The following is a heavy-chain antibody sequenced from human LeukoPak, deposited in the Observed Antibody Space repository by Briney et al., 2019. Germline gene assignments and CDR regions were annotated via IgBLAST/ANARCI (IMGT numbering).Heavy chain of an antibody. Sequence: GGSLRLSCAASGFTFSSFGMSWVRQAPGKGLELVSYISSSSSTIYYADSVKGRFTISRDNAKNSLYLQMNSLRAEDTAVYYCARLSGYDYLWEAFDIWGQGTMVTVSS. CDR1: GFTFSSFG. J-gene: IGHJ3*02. V-gene: IGHV3-48*04. CDR3: ARLSGYDYLWEAFDI. CDR2: ISSSSSTI. D-gene: IGHD5-12*01.